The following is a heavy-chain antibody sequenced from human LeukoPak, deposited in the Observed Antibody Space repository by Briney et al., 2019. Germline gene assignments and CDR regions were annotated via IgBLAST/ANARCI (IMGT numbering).Heavy chain of an antibody. Sequence: SVKVSCKASGGTFSSYAISWVRQAPGQGLEWMGGIIPIFGTTNYAQKFQGRVTITADESTSTAYMELSSLRSEDTAVYYWARALEGSGSYPYNWFDPWGQGTLVTGSS. CDR3: ARALEGSGSYPYNWFDP. V-gene: IGHV1-69*01. CDR1: GGTFSSYA. J-gene: IGHJ5*02. D-gene: IGHD3-10*01. CDR2: IIPIFGTT.